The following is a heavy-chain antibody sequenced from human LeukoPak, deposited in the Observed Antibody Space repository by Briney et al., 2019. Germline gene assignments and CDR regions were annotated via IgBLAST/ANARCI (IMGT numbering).Heavy chain of an antibody. D-gene: IGHD3-22*01. CDR1: GYSISSGYY. J-gene: IGHJ3*02. Sequence: SETLSLTCTVSGYSISSGYYWGWIRQPPGKGLEWIGSVYHSGSTYYNPSLKSRVTISVDTSKNQFSLKLSSVTAADTAVYYCAWSITMIVGSWAFDIWGQGTMVTVSS. CDR3: AWSITMIVGSWAFDI. V-gene: IGHV4-38-2*02. CDR2: VYHSGST.